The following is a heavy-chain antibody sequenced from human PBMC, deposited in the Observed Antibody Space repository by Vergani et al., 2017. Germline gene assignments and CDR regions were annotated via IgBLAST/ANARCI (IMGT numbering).Heavy chain of an antibody. D-gene: IGHD3-16*01. V-gene: IGHV4-39*01. CDR3: ASGKYYSDSTSHFRGRYFDV. Sequence: QLQESGPGLVKASETLSLTCTVSGDSIISRSYYWGWIRQPPGKGLEWIGSIYNSGNGDSSSSLKSRVTISAETSKNQFSLRLTSVTAADTAVYYCASGKYYSDSTSHFRGRYFDVWGRGTLVTVPS. J-gene: IGHJ2*01. CDR1: GDSIISRSYY. CDR2: IYNSGNG.